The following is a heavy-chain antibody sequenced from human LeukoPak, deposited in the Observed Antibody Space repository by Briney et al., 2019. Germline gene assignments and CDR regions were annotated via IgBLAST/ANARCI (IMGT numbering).Heavy chain of an antibody. V-gene: IGHV3-48*01. Sequence: GGSLRLSCAASGFTFSSYSMNWVRQAPGKGLEWVSYISGSSSSIYYADSVKGRFTISRDNAKNSLYLQMNSLRAEDTAVYYCARTDYGDWYYFDYWGQGTLVTVSS. J-gene: IGHJ4*02. D-gene: IGHD4-17*01. CDR3: ARTDYGDWYYFDY. CDR1: GFTFSSYS. CDR2: ISGSSSSI.